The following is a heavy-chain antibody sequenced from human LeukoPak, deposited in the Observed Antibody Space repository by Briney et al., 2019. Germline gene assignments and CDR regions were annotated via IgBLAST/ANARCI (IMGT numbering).Heavy chain of an antibody. CDR3: ARSHGGGSSYYYDDAFDI. Sequence: SGTLSLTCAVSGGSISSSNWWSWVRQPPGKGLEWIGEIYHSGSTNYNPSLKSRVTISVDKSKNQFSLKLSSVTAADTAVYYCARSHGGGSSYYYDDAFDIWGQGTMVTVSS. D-gene: IGHD3-22*01. CDR2: IYHSGST. CDR1: GGSISSSNW. V-gene: IGHV4-4*02. J-gene: IGHJ3*02.